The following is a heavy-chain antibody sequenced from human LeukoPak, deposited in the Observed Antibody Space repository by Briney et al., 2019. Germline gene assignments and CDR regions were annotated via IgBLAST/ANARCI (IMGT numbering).Heavy chain of an antibody. CDR2: ISGSGGST. D-gene: IGHD1-26*01. J-gene: IGHJ4*02. CDR3: AKPVASGSYSRVFDY. Sequence: KSGGSLRLSCAASGFTFSSYAMSWVRQAPGKGLEWVSAISGSGGSTYYADSVKGRFTISRDNSKNTLYLQMNSLRAEATAVYYCAKPVASGSYSRVFDYWGQGTLVTVSS. V-gene: IGHV3-23*01. CDR1: GFTFSSYA.